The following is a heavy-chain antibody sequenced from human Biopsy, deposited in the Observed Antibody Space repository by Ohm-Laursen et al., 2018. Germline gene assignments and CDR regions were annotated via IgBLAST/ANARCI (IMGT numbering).Heavy chain of an antibody. V-gene: IGHV4-4*07. CDR1: GGDINNYY. Sequence: GTLSLTCNVSGGDINNYYWSWIRQPAGKGLEWIGRIYPGGSTNYNPPLKSRVTMSVDTSKKQLSLRLRSVTAADTAMYYCAGVVLGPTNDAFDLWGQGTMVGVSS. CDR3: AGVVLGPTNDAFDL. CDR2: IYPGGST. D-gene: IGHD3-22*01. J-gene: IGHJ3*01.